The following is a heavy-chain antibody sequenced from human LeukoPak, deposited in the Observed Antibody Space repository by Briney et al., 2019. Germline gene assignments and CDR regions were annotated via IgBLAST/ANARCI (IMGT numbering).Heavy chain of an antibody. Sequence: ASVKVSCKASGYTFISYAMNWVRQAPGQGLEWMGWINTNTGNPTYAQGFTGRFVFSLDTSVSTAYLQISSLKAEDTAVYYCARVDDYGDGKAFDIWGQGTMVTVSS. CDR2: INTNTGNP. V-gene: IGHV7-4-1*02. CDR3: ARVDDYGDGKAFDI. D-gene: IGHD4-17*01. CDR1: GYTFISYA. J-gene: IGHJ3*02.